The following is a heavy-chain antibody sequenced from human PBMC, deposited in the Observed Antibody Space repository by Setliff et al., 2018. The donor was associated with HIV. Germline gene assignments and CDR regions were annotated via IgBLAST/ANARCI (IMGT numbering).Heavy chain of an antibody. CDR2: INGDGDST. D-gene: IGHD3-3*01. CDR1: GFTFSFHA. J-gene: IGHJ5*02. Sequence: GGSLRLSCAASGFTFSFHAMTWARQAPGKGLEWVSGINGDGDSTYYADSVKGRFTVSRDNSKDTLTLQMNDLRAEDTGLYYCAKDYTTTFWEYNWFDLWGQGTLVTVSS. CDR3: AKDYTTTFWEYNWFDL. V-gene: IGHV3-23*01.